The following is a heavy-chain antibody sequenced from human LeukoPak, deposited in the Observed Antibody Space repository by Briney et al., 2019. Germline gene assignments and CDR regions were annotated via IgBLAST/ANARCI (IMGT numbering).Heavy chain of an antibody. CDR3: ARGVKGLRGAFDI. CDR1: GGSISSGVYY. Sequence: SETLSLTCTVSGGSISSGVYYWSWIRQHPGKGLGWIGYIYYSGSTYSNPSLKSRLTMSVDISKNQFSLKLSSVTAADTAVYYCARGVKGLRGAFDIWGQGTMVTVSS. J-gene: IGHJ3*02. D-gene: IGHD3-10*01. V-gene: IGHV4-31*03. CDR2: IYYSGST.